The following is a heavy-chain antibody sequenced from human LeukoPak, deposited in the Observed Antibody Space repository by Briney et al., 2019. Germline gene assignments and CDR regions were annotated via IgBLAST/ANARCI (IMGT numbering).Heavy chain of an antibody. CDR1: GGSISTYY. V-gene: IGHV4-59*01. J-gene: IGHJ6*02. Sequence: SETLSLTCTVAGGSISTYYWSWIRQPPGKGLEWIGFTYNSGTTNYNPSLKSRVTISLDTSKNQLSLKVSSVTAADTAVYYCARDMGGSAQYGMDVWGQGTTVTVSS. CDR2: TYNSGTT. CDR3: ARDMGGSAQYGMDV. D-gene: IGHD3-10*01.